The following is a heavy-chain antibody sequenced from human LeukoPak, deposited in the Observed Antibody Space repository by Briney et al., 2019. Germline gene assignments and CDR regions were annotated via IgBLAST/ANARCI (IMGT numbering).Heavy chain of an antibody. V-gene: IGHV3-11*01. CDR1: GFTFSDYY. D-gene: IGHD5-12*01. CDR3: ARDASGSNNWFDP. Sequence: AGGSLRLSCAASGFTFSDYYMSWIRQAPGKGLEWVSYISSSGGTIYYADSVKGRFTISRDNAKNSLFLQMNSLRAEDTAVYYCARDASGSNNWFDPWGQGTLVTVSS. CDR2: ISSSGGTI. J-gene: IGHJ5*02.